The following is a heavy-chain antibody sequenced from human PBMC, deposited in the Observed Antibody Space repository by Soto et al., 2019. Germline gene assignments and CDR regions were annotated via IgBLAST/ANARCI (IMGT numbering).Heavy chain of an antibody. CDR1: GYTFTRYG. D-gene: IGHD2-8*01. V-gene: IGHV1-18*01. Sequence: GASVKVSCKASGYTFTRYGISWVRQAPGQGLEWMGWISGYNGDTNYAQKFQGRVTMTVDTSTTTAFMELTSLTSDDRAVYYCAKNGQPPYYYYGMDVWGQGTTFTVSS. CDR2: ISGYNGDT. J-gene: IGHJ6*02. CDR3: AKNGQPPYYYYGMDV.